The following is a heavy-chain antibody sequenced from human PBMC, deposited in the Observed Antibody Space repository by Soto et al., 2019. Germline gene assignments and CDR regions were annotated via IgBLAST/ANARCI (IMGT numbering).Heavy chain of an antibody. J-gene: IGHJ4*02. CDR3: ANCEQWLVPFDY. Sequence: PGGSLRLSCAASGFTFSSYGMHWVRQAPGKGLERVAVIWYDGSNKYYADSVKGRFTISRDNSKNTLYLQMNSLRAEDTAVYYCANCEQWLVPFDYWGQGTPVTVSS. V-gene: IGHV3-33*06. D-gene: IGHD6-19*01. CDR2: IWYDGSNK. CDR1: GFTFSSYG.